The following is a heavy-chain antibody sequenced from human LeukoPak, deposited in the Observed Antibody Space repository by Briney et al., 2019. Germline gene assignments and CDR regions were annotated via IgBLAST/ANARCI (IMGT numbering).Heavy chain of an antibody. Sequence: PGGSLRLSCAASGFTFSGYAMSWVRQVPGKGLVWVARINPGGSSITYADSVKGRFTISRDNAKNTLYLQMDSLRAEDTGVYYCARSNQADDYWGQGTLVTVSS. CDR3: ARSNQADDY. CDR2: INPGGSSI. CDR1: GFTFSGYA. J-gene: IGHJ4*02. D-gene: IGHD1-14*01. V-gene: IGHV3-74*01.